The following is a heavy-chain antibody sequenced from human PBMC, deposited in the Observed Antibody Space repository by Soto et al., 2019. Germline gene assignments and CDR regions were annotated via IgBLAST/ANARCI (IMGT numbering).Heavy chain of an antibody. CDR2: IYYSGST. CDR1: GGSISSYY. D-gene: IGHD3-16*01. CDR3: ARRYGWAFDI. V-gene: IGHV4-59*08. J-gene: IGHJ3*02. Sequence: TLSLTCTVSGGSISSYYWSWIRQPPGKGLEWIGYIYYSGSTNYNPSLKSRVTISVDTSKNQFSLKLSSVTAADTAVYYCARRYGWAFDIWGQGTMVTVSS.